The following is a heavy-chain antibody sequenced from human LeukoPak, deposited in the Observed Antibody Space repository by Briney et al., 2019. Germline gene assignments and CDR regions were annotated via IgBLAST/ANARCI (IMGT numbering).Heavy chain of an antibody. J-gene: IGHJ4*02. Sequence: GGSLRLSWAASGFTFDDYAMHWVRQAPGKGLEWVSGISWNSGSIGYADSVKGRFTISRDNAKNSLYLQMNSLRAEDTALYYCAKDTCSSTSCCNDYWGQGTLVTVSS. V-gene: IGHV3-9*01. CDR3: AKDTCSSTSCCNDY. D-gene: IGHD2-2*01. CDR2: ISWNSGSI. CDR1: GFTFDDYA.